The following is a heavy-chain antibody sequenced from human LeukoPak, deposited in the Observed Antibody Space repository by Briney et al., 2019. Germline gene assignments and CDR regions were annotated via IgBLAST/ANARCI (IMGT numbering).Heavy chain of an antibody. CDR3: AKDCCSSTSCYKGALDY. CDR2: IQYDGSNK. D-gene: IGHD2-2*02. J-gene: IGHJ4*02. CDR1: GFTFSSYG. V-gene: IGHV3-30*02. Sequence: GGSLRLSCAASGFTFSSYGMHWVRQAPGKGLEWVAFIQYDGSNKYYPDSVKGRFTISRDNSKNTLYLQMNSLRAEDTAVYYCAKDCCSSTSCYKGALDYWGQGTLVTVSS.